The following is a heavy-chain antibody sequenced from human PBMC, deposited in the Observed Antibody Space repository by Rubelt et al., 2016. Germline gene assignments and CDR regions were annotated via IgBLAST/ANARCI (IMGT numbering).Heavy chain of an antibody. J-gene: IGHJ4*02. D-gene: IGHD3-9*01. V-gene: IGHV3-23*01. Sequence: GFTFSSYAMSWVRQAPGKGLEWVSAISGSGGSTYYADSVKGRFTISRDNSKNTLYLQMNSLRAEDTAVYYCAKQNYDILTGYSYYFDYWGQGTLVTVSS. CDR1: GFTFSSYA. CDR2: ISGSGGST. CDR3: AKQNYDILTGYSYYFDY.